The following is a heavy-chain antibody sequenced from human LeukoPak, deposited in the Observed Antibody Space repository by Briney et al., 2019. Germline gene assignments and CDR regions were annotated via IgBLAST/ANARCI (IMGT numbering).Heavy chain of an antibody. CDR2: IYTRGNT. CDR1: GGSINSGTYY. D-gene: IGHD2-8*01. J-gene: IGHJ5*02. Sequence: MTSETLSLTCTVSGGSINSGTYYWSWIRQPAGKGLEWIGRIYTRGNTNYNPSLKSRVTISIDTSKNQFSLKLSSVTAADTAVYYCAREMVYAIVSWFDPWGQGTLVTVSS. V-gene: IGHV4-61*02. CDR3: AREMVYAIVSWFDP.